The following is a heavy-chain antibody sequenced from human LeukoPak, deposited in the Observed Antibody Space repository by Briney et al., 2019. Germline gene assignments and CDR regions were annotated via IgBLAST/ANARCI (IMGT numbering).Heavy chain of an antibody. CDR3: AKDHYYDSSGYYYATDAFDI. CDR2: ISGSGGST. D-gene: IGHD3-22*01. Sequence: GGSLRLSCAASGFTFSSYAMSWVRQAPGKGLVWVSAISGSGGSTYYADSVKGRFTISRDNSKNTLYLQMNSLRAEDTAVYYCAKDHYYDSSGYYYATDAFDIWGQGTMVTVSS. J-gene: IGHJ3*02. V-gene: IGHV3-23*01. CDR1: GFTFSSYA.